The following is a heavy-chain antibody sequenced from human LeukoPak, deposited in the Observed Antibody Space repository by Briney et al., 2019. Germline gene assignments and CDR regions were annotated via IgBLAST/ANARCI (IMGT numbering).Heavy chain of an antibody. V-gene: IGHV4-39*01. CDR1: GGSISSSSYY. CDR2: IYYSGST. D-gene: IGHD6-13*01. CDR3: ARDSIAAAGRFDP. Sequence: SETLSLTRTVSGGSISSSSYYWGWIRQPPGKGLEWIGSIYYSGSTYYNPSLKSRVTISVDTSKNQFSLKLSSVTAADTAVYYCARDSIAAAGRFDPWGQGTLVTVSS. J-gene: IGHJ5*02.